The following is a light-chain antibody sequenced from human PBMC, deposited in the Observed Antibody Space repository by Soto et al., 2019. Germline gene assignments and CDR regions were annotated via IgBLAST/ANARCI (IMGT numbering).Light chain of an antibody. V-gene: IGKV1-39*01. J-gene: IGKJ4*01. CDR2: SAS. CDR1: QTISTY. CDR3: QQSYSIPS. Sequence: DIQMTQSPSSLSASVGDRVTITCRASQTISTYLHWYQKKPGKAPKLLIYSASSLQSGVPSRFSGSRSVTDFTLTISSLQPEDFASYYCQQSYSIPSFGGGTKVEIK.